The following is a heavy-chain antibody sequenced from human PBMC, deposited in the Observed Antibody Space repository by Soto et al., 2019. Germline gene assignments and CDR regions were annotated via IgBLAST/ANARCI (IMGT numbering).Heavy chain of an antibody. V-gene: IGHV3-23*01. Sequence: PGGSLRLSCAAFGLTLSTSSMNWVRQAPGRGLEWVSVITGRSSGTYFADSVKGRFTISRDNSKNTVYLQMNSLRAEDTAVYYCAKRPLTAAGFDYWGQGT. CDR1: GLTLSTSS. CDR2: ITGRSSGT. J-gene: IGHJ4*02. CDR3: AKRPLTAAGFDY. D-gene: IGHD6-13*01.